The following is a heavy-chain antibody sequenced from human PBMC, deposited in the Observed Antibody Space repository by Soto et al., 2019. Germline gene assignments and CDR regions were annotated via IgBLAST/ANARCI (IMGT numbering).Heavy chain of an antibody. CDR3: ARERERSGFDP. CDR1: GYTFTSYD. CDR2: MNPNSGNT. Sequence: HVQLVQSGAEVKKPGASVKVSCKASGYTFTSYDINWVRQATGQGLEWMGWMNPNSGNTAYAQKFQGRVTMTRTTSISTDAMELSSLRSEDTAVYYCARERERSGFDPWGQGNLVTVSS. V-gene: IGHV1-8*01. D-gene: IGHD6-25*01. J-gene: IGHJ5*02.